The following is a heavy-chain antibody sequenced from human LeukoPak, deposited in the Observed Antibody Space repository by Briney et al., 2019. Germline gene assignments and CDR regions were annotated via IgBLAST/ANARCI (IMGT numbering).Heavy chain of an antibody. CDR1: GFTVSSDY. CDR3: ARDPSTLRMIVVVITYYFDY. Sequence: GGSLRLSCAASGFTVSSDYMTWVRQAPGKGLEWVSTITGSGNTFYADSVKGRFTISRDNSKNTLYLQMNSLRAEDTAVYYRARDPSTLRMIVVVITYYFDYWGQGTLVTVSS. CDR2: ITGSGNT. V-gene: IGHV3-66*03. D-gene: IGHD3-22*01. J-gene: IGHJ4*02.